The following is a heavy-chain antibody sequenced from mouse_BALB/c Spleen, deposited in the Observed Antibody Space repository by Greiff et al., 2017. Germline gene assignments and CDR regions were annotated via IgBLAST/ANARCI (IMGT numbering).Heavy chain of an antibody. J-gene: IGHJ4*01. Sequence: EVKLQESGPGLVKPSQSLSLTCTVTGYSITSDYAWNWIRQFPGNQLEWMGYISYSGSTSYNPSLKSRISITRDTSKNQFFLQLNSVTTEDTATYYCAKIYYDYGYAMDYWGQGTSVTVSS. CDR2: ISYSGST. CDR3: AKIYYDYGYAMDY. V-gene: IGHV3-2*02. CDR1: GYSITSDYA. D-gene: IGHD2-4*01.